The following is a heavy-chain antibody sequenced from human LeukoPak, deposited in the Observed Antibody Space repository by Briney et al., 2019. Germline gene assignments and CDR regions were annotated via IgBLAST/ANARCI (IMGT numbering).Heavy chain of an antibody. D-gene: IGHD1-26*01. Sequence: GGSLRLSCAASGFTVSSNYMSWVRQAPGKGLEWVSSITSSSSYIYYADSVKGRFTISRDNAKNSLYLQMNSLRDEDTAVYYCARDPYSGSYGDYYYYSMDVWGKGTTVTISS. CDR1: GFTVSSNY. V-gene: IGHV3-21*01. CDR3: ARDPYSGSYGDYYYYSMDV. CDR2: ITSSSSYI. J-gene: IGHJ6*03.